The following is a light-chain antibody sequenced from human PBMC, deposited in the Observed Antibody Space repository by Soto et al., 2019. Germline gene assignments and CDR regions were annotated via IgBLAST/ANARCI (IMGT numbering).Light chain of an antibody. Sequence: DIQMTQFPSTLSASIGDRVTITCRASQSIGTWLAWYQQKAGKAPKLLIYTASSLETGVPSRFSGSGSGTEFTLTISSLQPDDFATYYCQHYNRYSPYTFGQGTRLEIK. V-gene: IGKV1-5*03. CDR2: TAS. CDR3: QHYNRYSPYT. CDR1: QSIGTW. J-gene: IGKJ2*01.